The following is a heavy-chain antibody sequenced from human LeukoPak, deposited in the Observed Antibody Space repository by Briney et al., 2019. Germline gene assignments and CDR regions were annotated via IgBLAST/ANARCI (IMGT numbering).Heavy chain of an antibody. D-gene: IGHD6-6*01. CDR3: ALPPFLIPAPPKV. Sequence: GGSLRLSCAAPGFTFDDYAMHWVRQAPGKGLEWVSGISWNSGSLGYADSVKGRFTISRDNAKNSLYLQMNSLRAEDTAVYYCALPPFLIPAPPKVWGQGTLVTVSS. CDR2: ISWNSGSL. V-gene: IGHV3-9*01. CDR1: GFTFDDYA. J-gene: IGHJ4*02.